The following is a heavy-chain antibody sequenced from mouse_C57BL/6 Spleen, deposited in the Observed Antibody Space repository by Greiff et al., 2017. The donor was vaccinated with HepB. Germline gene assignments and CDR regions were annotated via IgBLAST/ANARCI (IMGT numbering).Heavy chain of an antibody. V-gene: IGHV1-55*01. CDR3: ARVDYWYFDV. Sequence: VQLQQSGAELVKPGASVKMSCKASGYTLTSYWITWVKQRPGQGLEWIGDIYPGSGSTNYNEKFKSKATLTVDTSSSTAYMQLSSLTSEDSAVYYCARVDYWYFDVWGTGTTVTVSS. J-gene: IGHJ1*03. CDR1: GYTLTSYW. CDR2: IYPGSGST.